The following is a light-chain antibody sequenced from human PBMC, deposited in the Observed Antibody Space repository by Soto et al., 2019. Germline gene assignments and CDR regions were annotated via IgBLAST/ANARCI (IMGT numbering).Light chain of an antibody. CDR2: GAS. Sequence: THSPATLSVSAGERLTLSCRASQSVSSNLAWYQQKPGHAPRLRIYGASTRATGIPARFSGSGSGTEFTLTISSMQSEDFAVYYCQQYNNWWTFGQGTKVDIK. CDR1: QSVSSN. V-gene: IGKV3-15*01. CDR3: QQYNNWWT. J-gene: IGKJ1*01.